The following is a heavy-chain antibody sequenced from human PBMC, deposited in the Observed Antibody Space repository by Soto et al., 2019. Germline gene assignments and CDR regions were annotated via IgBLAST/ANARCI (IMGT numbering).Heavy chain of an antibody. CDR3: ARGYYDSSGSYYYYYGMDV. J-gene: IGHJ6*02. CDR1: GGTFSSYA. V-gene: IGHV1-69*13. CDR2: IIPIFGTA. D-gene: IGHD3-22*01. Sequence: ASVKVSCKASGGTFSSYAISWVRQAPGQGLEWMGGIIPIFGTANYAQKFQGRVTITADESTSTAYMELSSLRSEDTAVYYCARGYYDSSGSYYYYYGMDVWGQGTTVTVSS.